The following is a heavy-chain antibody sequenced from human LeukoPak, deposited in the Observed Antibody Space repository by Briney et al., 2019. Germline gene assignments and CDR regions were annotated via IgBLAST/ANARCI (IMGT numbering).Heavy chain of an antibody. J-gene: IGHJ4*02. D-gene: IGHD6-6*01. CDR1: GGSISSYY. CDR2: IYYSGST. V-gene: IGHV4-59*01. Sequence: PSETLSLTCTVSGGSISSYYWSWIRQPPGKGLEWIGYIYYSGSTNYNPSLKSRVTISVDTSKNQFSLKLSSVTAADTAVYYCARWHSSSVYFDYWGQETLVTVSS. CDR3: ARWHSSSVYFDY.